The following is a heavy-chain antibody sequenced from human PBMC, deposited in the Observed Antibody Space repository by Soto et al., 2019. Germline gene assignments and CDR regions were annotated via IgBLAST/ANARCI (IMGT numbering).Heavy chain of an antibody. CDR1: GGTFKSFT. CDR2: FIPIFETA. Sequence: SANVSCKASGGTFKSFTFTWVRQAPGQGLEWMGGFIPIFETATYAQKFQDRVTITADESRSTVSMELSSLRSADTAVYYCATKAVSGWFCDTWGQESVVSVSS. D-gene: IGHD6-19*01. CDR3: ATKAVSGWFCDT. J-gene: IGHJ5*02. V-gene: IGHV1-69*13.